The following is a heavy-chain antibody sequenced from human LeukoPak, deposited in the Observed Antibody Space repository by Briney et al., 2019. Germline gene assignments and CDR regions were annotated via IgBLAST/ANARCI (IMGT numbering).Heavy chain of an antibody. V-gene: IGHV3-53*01. CDR2: IYSGGSK. CDR1: GFTVSSNY. Sequence: GGSLRLSCAASGFTVSSNYMSWVRQAPGKGLEWVSVIYSGGSKYYADCVKGGFTTSRDNSKNTLYLQTNSLRAEDTAVYYCARQRYSGYDYWGQGTLVTGAS. J-gene: IGHJ4*02. CDR3: ARQRYSGYDY. D-gene: IGHD5-12*01.